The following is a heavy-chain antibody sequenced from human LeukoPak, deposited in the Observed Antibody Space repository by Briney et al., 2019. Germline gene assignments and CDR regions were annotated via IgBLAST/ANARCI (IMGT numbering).Heavy chain of an antibody. D-gene: IGHD6-13*01. CDR1: GYTFTGYY. CDR3: ARSTLSWDAFDI. V-gene: IGHV1-2*06. CDR2: INPNSGGT. Sequence: ASVKVSCKASGYTFTGYYMHWVRQAPGQGLEWMGRINPNSGGTNYAQKFQGRVTMTRDTSISTAYMELSRLRSDDTAVYYCARSTLSWDAFDIWGQGTMVTVSS. J-gene: IGHJ3*02.